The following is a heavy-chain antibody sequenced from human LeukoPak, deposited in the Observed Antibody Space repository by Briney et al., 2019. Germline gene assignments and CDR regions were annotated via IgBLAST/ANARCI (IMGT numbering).Heavy chain of an antibody. CDR2: ISSSGSTI. CDR1: GFTFSDYY. V-gene: IGHV3-11*01. Sequence: GGSLRLSCAASGFTFSDYYMSWIRQAPGKGLEWVSYISSSGSTIYYADSVKGRFTISRDNAKNSLYLQMNSLRAEDTAVYYCAGDTIALRHFDYWGQGTLVTVSS. J-gene: IGHJ4*02. CDR3: AGDTIALRHFDY.